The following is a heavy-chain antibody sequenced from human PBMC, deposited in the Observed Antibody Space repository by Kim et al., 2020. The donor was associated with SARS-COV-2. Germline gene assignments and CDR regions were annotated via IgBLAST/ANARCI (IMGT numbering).Heavy chain of an antibody. V-gene: IGHV4-39*07. CDR3: VRDVGYSYDFYIWFVP. CDR2: ISYSGST. CDR1: GGSISSSSYY. Sequence: SETLSLTCTVSGGSISSSSYYWGWIRQPPGKGLEWFGCISYSGSTYYTPSIKSRVTISVDPSKNQFSLKLISVTAAATAVYYCVRDVGYSYDFYIWFVP. J-gene: IGHJ5*02. D-gene: IGHD5-18*01.